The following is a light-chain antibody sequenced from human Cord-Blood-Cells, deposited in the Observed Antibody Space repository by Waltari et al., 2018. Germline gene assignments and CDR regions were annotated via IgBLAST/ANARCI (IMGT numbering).Light chain of an antibody. CDR1: SSDVGSYNL. CDR3: CSYAGSSTYV. V-gene: IGLV2-23*01. J-gene: IGLJ1*01. Sequence: QSALTQPASVSGSPGQSITISCTGTSSDVGSYNLVSWYQQHPGKAPKLMIYEGSKRPSGVSNLFSGFQSGTTSSLTISGLQAEDEADYYCCSYAGSSTYVFGTGTKVTVL. CDR2: EGS.